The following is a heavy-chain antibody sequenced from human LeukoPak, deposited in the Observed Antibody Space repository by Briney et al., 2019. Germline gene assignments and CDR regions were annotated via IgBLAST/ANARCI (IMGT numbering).Heavy chain of an antibody. CDR3: ATLGTMVRRYFDY. Sequence: EASVKVSCKVFGYTLTELSMHWVRQAPGKGLEWMGGFDPEDGETIYAQKFQGRVTMTEDTSTDTAYMELSSLRSEDTAVYYCATLGTMVRRYFDYWGQGTLVTVSS. CDR1: GYTLTELS. CDR2: FDPEDGET. V-gene: IGHV1-24*01. D-gene: IGHD3-10*01. J-gene: IGHJ4*02.